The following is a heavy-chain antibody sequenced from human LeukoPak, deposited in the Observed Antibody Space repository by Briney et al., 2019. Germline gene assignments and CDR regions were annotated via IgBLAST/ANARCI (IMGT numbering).Heavy chain of an antibody. CDR3: AREWEFSSGWYDY. J-gene: IGHJ4*02. D-gene: IGHD6-19*01. Sequence: GGPLRLSCAASGFTFSSYSMNWVRQAPGKGLEWVSSISRSSSYIYYADSVRGRFTISRDNAKNSLYLQMNSLRAEDTAVYYCAREWEFSSGWYDYWGQGTLVTVSS. CDR1: GFTFSSYS. V-gene: IGHV3-21*01. CDR2: ISRSSSYI.